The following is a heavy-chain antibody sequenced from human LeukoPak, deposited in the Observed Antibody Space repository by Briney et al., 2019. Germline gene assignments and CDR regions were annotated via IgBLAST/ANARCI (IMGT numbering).Heavy chain of an antibody. Sequence: PSETLSLTCTVSGGSISSSSYYWGWIRQPPGKGLEWIGSIYYSGSTYYNPSLKSRVPIPEDTSKNQFSLKLSHVTAADTAVYYCARHDGYNYNFDYWGQGTLVTVSS. CDR2: IYYSGST. V-gene: IGHV4-39*01. CDR3: ARHDGYNYNFDY. CDR1: GGSISSSSYY. D-gene: IGHD5-24*01. J-gene: IGHJ4*02.